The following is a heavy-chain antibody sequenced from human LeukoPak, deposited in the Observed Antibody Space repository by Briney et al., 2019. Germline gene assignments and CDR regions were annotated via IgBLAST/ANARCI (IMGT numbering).Heavy chain of an antibody. CDR1: GNTFSAFY. J-gene: IGHJ4*02. D-gene: IGHD3-22*01. CDR3: VSHSSDYYPLYYFDY. CDR2: INPKNGGT. Sequence: ASVKVSCKTSGNTFSAFYIHWVRQAPGQGLEWMGWINPKNGGTDSAQKFQGRVTLTRDTATGTVYMELSRLRSDDAAIYYCVSHSSDYYPLYYFDYWGQGTLVTVTS. V-gene: IGHV1-2*02.